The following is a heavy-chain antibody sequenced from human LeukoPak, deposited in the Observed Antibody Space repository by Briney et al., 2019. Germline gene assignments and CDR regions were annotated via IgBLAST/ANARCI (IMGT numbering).Heavy chain of an antibody. CDR2: ISAYNGNT. D-gene: IGHD2-15*01. V-gene: IGHV1-18*01. CDR1: GYTFTSYG. J-gene: IGHJ4*02. Sequence: ASVKVSCKASGYTFTSYGISWVRQAPGQGLEWMGWISAYNGNTNYAQKFQGRVTITADESTSTAYMELSSLRSEDTAVYYCARDVSYCSGGSCYAFDYWGQGTLVTVSS. CDR3: ARDVSYCSGGSCYAFDY.